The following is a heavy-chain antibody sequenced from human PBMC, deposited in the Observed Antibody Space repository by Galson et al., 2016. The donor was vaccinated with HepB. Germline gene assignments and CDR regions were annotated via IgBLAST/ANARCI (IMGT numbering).Heavy chain of an antibody. V-gene: IGHV3-74*01. CDR2: IKNDGSST. CDR1: GFTFSTYW. D-gene: IGHD2-2*01. Sequence: SLRLSCAASGFTFSTYWMHWVRQAPGKGLVWVARIKNDGSSTSYADSVKGRFTISRDNAKNTLYLQMNSLRVEDTAVYYCARDQSGDCSTTKCWGPDYWGQGTLVTVSS. CDR3: ARDQSGDCSTTKCWGPDY. J-gene: IGHJ4*02.